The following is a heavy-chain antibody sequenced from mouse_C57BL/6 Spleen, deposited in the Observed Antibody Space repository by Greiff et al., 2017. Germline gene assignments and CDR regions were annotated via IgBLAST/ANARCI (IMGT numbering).Heavy chain of an antibody. CDR3: ARSDSTSLEGFSY. CDR2: IYPGDGDT. D-gene: IGHD1-1*01. V-gene: IGHV1-82*01. CDR1: GYAFSSSW. J-gene: IGHJ2*01. Sequence: VQLQQSGPELVKPGASVKISCKASGYAFSSSWMNWVKQRPGKGLEWIGRIYPGDGDTNYNGKFKGKATLTADKSSSTADMQLSSRTSEDSAVYFCARSDSTSLEGFSYWGQGTTLTVSS.